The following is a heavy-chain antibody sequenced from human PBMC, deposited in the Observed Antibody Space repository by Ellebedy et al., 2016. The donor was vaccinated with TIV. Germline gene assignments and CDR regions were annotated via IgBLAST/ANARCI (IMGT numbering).Heavy chain of an antibody. CDR3: AKSLHYSSSSFFDY. D-gene: IGHD6-6*01. J-gene: IGHJ4*02. CDR1: GGSFTGYY. V-gene: IGHV4-34*01. CDR2: INHNGNT. Sequence: GSLRLSXAVYGGSFTGYYWTWIRQPPGKGLEWIGEINHNGNTNYNVSLKSRVTISVDTSKNQFSLKVNSVTAADTAVYYCAKSLHYSSSSFFDYWGQGTLVTVSS.